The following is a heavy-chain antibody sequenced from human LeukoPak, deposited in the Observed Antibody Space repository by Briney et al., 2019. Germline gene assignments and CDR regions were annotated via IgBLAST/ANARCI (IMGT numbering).Heavy chain of an antibody. J-gene: IGHJ6*03. V-gene: IGHV3-48*03. CDR2: ISSSGSTV. Sequence: PGGSLRLSCTASGFTFSSYEMNWVRQAPGKGLEWVSYISSSGSTVDYADSVKGRFTISRDNAKNSLYLQMNSLRAEDTAVYYCATVVPAQYYYYYMDVWGKGTTVTVSS. CDR3: ATVVPAQYYYYYMDV. D-gene: IGHD2-2*01. CDR1: GFTFSSYE.